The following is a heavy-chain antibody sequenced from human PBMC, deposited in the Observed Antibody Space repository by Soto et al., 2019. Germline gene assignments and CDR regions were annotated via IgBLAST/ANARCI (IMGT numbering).Heavy chain of an antibody. CDR3: VADGHRRGYYILGAFDI. CDR2: ISGSGGST. Sequence: EVQLLESGGGLVQPGGSLRLSCAASGFTFSSYAMSWVRQAPGKGLEWVSGISGSGGSTYYADSVTGRFTISRDNSKNTLYLQMNSLRAEDTTVYYCVADGHRRGYYILGAFDIWGHGTMVTVSS. J-gene: IGHJ3*02. D-gene: IGHD3-3*01. CDR1: GFTFSSYA. V-gene: IGHV3-23*01.